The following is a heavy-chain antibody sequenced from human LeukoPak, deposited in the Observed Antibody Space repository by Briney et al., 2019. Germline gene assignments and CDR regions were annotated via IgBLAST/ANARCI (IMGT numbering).Heavy chain of an antibody. V-gene: IGHV3-23*01. D-gene: IGHD6-13*01. Sequence: GGSLRLSCAASGFTFSTYAVSWVRQAPGKGLEWVSHISGSGGSTYYADSVKGRFTISRDNSKDTVYLQMNSLRVDDTAVYYCAKSNREQLVRSYGLDVWGQGTTVTVSS. J-gene: IGHJ6*02. CDR1: GFTFSTYA. CDR3: AKSNREQLVRSYGLDV. CDR2: ISGSGGST.